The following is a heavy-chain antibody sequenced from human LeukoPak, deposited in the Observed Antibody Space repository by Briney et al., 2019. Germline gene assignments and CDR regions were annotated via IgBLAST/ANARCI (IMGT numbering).Heavy chain of an antibody. CDR2: MSSSSSYI. Sequence: GGCLRLSCAASGFTFSSYSMNWVRQAPGKGLEWVSSMSSSSSYIYYADSVKGRFTISRDNAKNSLYLQMNSLRAEDTAVYYCARDSFTYDSSGYYDYWGQGTLVTVSS. J-gene: IGHJ4*02. V-gene: IGHV3-21*01. CDR1: GFTFSSYS. D-gene: IGHD3-22*01. CDR3: ARDSFTYDSSGYYDY.